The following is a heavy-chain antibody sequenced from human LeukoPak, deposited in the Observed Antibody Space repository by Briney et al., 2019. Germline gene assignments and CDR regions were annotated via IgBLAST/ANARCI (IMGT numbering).Heavy chain of an antibody. Sequence: PSETLSLTCNVSGGSISGHYWSWIRQPPGKGLEWIGYIYYSGTTSYKPSLRSRVTMSVDTSKNQFSLKLSSVTAADTAVYYCARDSGTTGEVKFDPWGQGTLVTVSS. CDR1: GGSISGHY. D-gene: IGHD3-10*01. J-gene: IGHJ5*02. CDR2: IYYSGTT. V-gene: IGHV4-59*11. CDR3: ARDSGTTGEVKFDP.